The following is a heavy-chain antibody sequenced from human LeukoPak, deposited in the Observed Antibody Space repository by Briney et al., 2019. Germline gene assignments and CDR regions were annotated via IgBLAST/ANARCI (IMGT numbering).Heavy chain of an antibody. J-gene: IGHJ4*02. CDR2: ISGSGGST. D-gene: IGHD3-22*01. Sequence: GGSLRLPCAASGFTFSSYAMSWVRQAPGKGLEWVSAISGSGGSTYYADSVKGRFTISRDNSKNTLYLQMNSLRAEDTAVYYCAKWGPDSSGYSAPFDYWGQGTLVTASS. CDR3: AKWGPDSSGYSAPFDY. V-gene: IGHV3-23*01. CDR1: GFTFSSYA.